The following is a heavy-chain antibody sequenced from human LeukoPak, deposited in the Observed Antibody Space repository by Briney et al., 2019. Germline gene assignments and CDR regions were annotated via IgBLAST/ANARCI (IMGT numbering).Heavy chain of an antibody. V-gene: IGHV3-9*01. D-gene: IGHD3-16*02. CDR1: GFTFDDYA. Sequence: PGGSLRLSCAASGFTFDDYAMHWVRQAPGKRLEWVSGISGNSGSIGYADSVKGRFTISRDNAKNSLYLQMNSLRAEDTALYYCAKGPLITFGGVIDYFDYWGQGTLVTVSS. CDR2: ISGNSGSI. CDR3: AKGPLITFGGVIDYFDY. J-gene: IGHJ4*02.